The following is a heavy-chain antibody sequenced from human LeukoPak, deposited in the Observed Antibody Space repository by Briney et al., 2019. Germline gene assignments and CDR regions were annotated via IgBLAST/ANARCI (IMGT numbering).Heavy chain of an antibody. V-gene: IGHV1-69*06. CDR3: ARGAPTSPYYYYGMDV. D-gene: IGHD2-2*01. CDR1: GGTFSSYA. Sequence: ASVKVSCKASGGTFSSYAISWVRQAPGQGLEWVGGIIPIFGTANYAQKFQGRVTITADKSTSTAYMELSSLRSEDTAVYYCARGAPTSPYYYYGMDVWGKGTTVTVSS. CDR2: IIPIFGTA. J-gene: IGHJ6*04.